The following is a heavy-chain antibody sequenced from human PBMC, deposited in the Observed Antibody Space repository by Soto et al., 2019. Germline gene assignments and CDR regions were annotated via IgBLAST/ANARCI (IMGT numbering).Heavy chain of an antibody. V-gene: IGHV1-2*02. CDR3: AREGGDIVQMVYALPWY. CDR2: INPNSGAT. J-gene: IGHJ4*02. Sequence: ASVKVSCKASGYTFTDYYMHWVRQAPGQGLEWMGWINPNSGATSYAQRFQGRVTMTRDTSISTAYMELSRLTSDDTAVYYCAREGGDIVQMVYALPWYWGQGTMVTVYS. D-gene: IGHD2-8*01. CDR1: GYTFTDYY.